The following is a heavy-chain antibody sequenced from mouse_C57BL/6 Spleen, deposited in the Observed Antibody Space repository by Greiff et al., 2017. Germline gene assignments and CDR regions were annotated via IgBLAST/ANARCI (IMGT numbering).Heavy chain of an antibody. Sequence: EVQVVESGPVLVKPGASVKMSCKASGYTFTDYYMNWVKQSHGKSLEWIGVINPYNGGTSYNQKFKGKATLTVDKSSSTAYMELNSLTSEDSAVYYCARWWLRGWGQGTTLTVSS. CDR2: INPYNGGT. D-gene: IGHD2-2*01. V-gene: IGHV1-19*01. J-gene: IGHJ2*01. CDR3: ARWWLRG. CDR1: GYTFTDYY.